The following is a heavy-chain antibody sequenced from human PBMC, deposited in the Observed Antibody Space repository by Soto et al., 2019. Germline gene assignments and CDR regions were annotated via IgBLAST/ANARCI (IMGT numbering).Heavy chain of an antibody. CDR1: SGSISSSSYC. V-gene: IGHV4-39*01. J-gene: IGHJ4*02. CDR2: IHYSGST. Sequence: SETLSLTCIVPSGSISSSSYCWGWIRQPPGRGLEWIGSIHYSGSTYYNPSLKSRVTISVDTSKNQFSLKLRFVTAADTALYYCVRTYSQGANSDDWGQGTLVSVAS. D-gene: IGHD2-21*01. CDR3: VRTYSQGANSDD.